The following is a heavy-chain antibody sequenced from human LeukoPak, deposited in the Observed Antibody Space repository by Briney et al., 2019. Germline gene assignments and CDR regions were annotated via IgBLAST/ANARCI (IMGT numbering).Heavy chain of an antibody. D-gene: IGHD6-13*01. J-gene: IGHJ4*02. V-gene: IGHV1-18*01. CDR3: ARAPPRVTAAGYDY. Sequence: ASVKVSRKASGYTFTNYGITWVRQAPGQGLEWVVWISANNGDTNYAQKLQGRVTVTTDTSTSTAYMELRSLRSDDTAVYYCARAPPRVTAAGYDYWGQGTLVTVSS. CDR1: GYTFTNYG. CDR2: ISANNGDT.